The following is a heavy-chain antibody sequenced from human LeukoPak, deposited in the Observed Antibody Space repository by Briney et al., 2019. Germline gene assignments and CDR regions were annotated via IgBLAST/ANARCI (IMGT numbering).Heavy chain of an antibody. CDR3: ARGLASYYYGSGRPTPLDY. D-gene: IGHD3-10*01. V-gene: IGHV3-33*01. J-gene: IGHJ4*02. CDR2: IWYDGSNK. Sequence: GGSLRLSCAASGFTFSSYGMHWVRQAPGKGLEWXXVIWYDGSNKYYADSVKGRFTISRDNSKNTLYLQMNSLRAEDTAVYYCARGLASYYYGSGRPTPLDYWGQGTLVTVSS. CDR1: GFTFSSYG.